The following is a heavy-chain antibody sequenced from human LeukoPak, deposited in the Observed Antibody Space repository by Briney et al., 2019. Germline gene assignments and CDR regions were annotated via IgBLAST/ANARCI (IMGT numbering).Heavy chain of an antibody. D-gene: IGHD3-22*01. V-gene: IGHV3-48*03. CDR2: ISSSGSTI. CDR3: ARDSGYYYDCFDY. Sequence: PGGSLRLSCAASGFTFSSYEMNRVRQAPGKGLEWVSYISSSGSTIYYADSVKGRFTISRDSAKNSLYLQMNSLRAEDTAVYYCARDSGYYYDCFDYWGQGTLVTVSS. CDR1: GFTFSSYE. J-gene: IGHJ4*02.